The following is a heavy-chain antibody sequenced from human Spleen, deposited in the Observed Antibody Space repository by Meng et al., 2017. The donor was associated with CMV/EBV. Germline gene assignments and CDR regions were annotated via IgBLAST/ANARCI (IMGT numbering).Heavy chain of an antibody. CDR2: MSYDANNK. CDR1: GFTFSIHA. D-gene: IGHD3-10*01. CDR3: AKGGGMVRGYYEPEDYYYGMDV. J-gene: IGHJ6*02. Sequence: GGSLRLSCAASGFTFSIHAMHWVRQAPGKGLEWVAVMSYDANNKYYADSVKGRFTISRDNSKNTLYLQMNGLGAEDTAVYYCAKGGGMVRGYYEPEDYYYGMDVWGQGTTVTVSS. V-gene: IGHV3-30*14.